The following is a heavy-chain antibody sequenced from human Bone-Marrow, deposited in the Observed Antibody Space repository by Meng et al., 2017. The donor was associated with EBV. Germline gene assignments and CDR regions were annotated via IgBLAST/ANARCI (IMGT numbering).Heavy chain of an antibody. CDR3: ARVRGSDYTDYSLDY. CDR1: GASINSGDDS. D-gene: IGHD4-11*01. CDR2: IYHSGST. V-gene: IGHV4-30-2*01. J-gene: IGHJ4*02. Sequence: QPRLQEPGQGLVKASQTLSLSCAVSGASINSGDDSWTWIRQPPGRGLEWIGYIYHSGSTHYNPSLKSRVTISVDRPKNQFSLQLTSVTAADTAVYFCARVRGSDYTDYSLDYWGQGTLVTVSS.